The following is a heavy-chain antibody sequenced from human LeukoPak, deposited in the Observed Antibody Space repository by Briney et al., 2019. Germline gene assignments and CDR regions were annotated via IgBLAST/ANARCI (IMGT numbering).Heavy chain of an antibody. Sequence: SETLSLTCTVSGGSISSYYWSWIRQPPGKGLEWIGYIYYSGSTNYNPSLKSRVTISVDTSKNQFSLKLSSVTAADTAVYYCARAFDYYGSGSTLPFDYWGQGTLVTVSS. J-gene: IGHJ4*02. D-gene: IGHD3-10*01. CDR2: IYYSGST. CDR3: ARAFDYYGSGSTLPFDY. CDR1: GGSISSYY. V-gene: IGHV4-59*01.